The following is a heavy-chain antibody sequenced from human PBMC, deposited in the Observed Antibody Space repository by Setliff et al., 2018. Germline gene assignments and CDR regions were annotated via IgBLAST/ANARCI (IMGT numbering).Heavy chain of an antibody. CDR3: RFWSSYYKNDY. CDR2: INQSGNT. CDR1: GGSFSDYY. D-gene: IGHD3-3*01. Sequence: SETPSLTCTVYGGSFSDYYWGWIRQSPGKRPEWIAEINQSGNTNYNPSLNSRVSVSVDTPTNQFSLKVFSVTAADTAVYYCRFWSSYYKNDYWAQGTLVTVSS. V-gene: IGHV4-34*01. J-gene: IGHJ4*02.